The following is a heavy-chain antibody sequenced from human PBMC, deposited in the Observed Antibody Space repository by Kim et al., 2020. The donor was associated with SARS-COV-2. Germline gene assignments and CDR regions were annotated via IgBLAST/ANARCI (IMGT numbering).Heavy chain of an antibody. Sequence: GESLKISCKGSGYSFTSYWIGWVRQMPGKGLEWMGIIYPGDSDTRYSPSFQGQVTISADKSISTAYLQWSSLKASDTAMYYCARRGIGIAVAGDFDYWGQGTLVTVSP. J-gene: IGHJ4*02. CDR1: GYSFTSYW. CDR2: IYPGDSDT. V-gene: IGHV5-51*01. CDR3: ARRGIGIAVAGDFDY. D-gene: IGHD6-19*01.